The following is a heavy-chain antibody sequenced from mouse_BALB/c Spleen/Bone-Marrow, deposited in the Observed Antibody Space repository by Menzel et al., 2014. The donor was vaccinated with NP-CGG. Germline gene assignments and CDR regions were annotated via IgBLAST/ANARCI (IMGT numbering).Heavy chain of an antibody. CDR2: IDPANGDT. V-gene: IGHV14-3*02. J-gene: IGHJ4*01. Sequence: EVQLQQSGAELVKPGASVKLSCTASGFNIKDTYMHWVKQRPEQGLEWIGRIDPANGDTKYDPKSQGKATITADTSSNTAYLQLSSLTSEDTAVYYCARYLIFYDYDEAMDYWGQGTSVTVSS. CDR1: GFNIKDTY. CDR3: ARYLIFYDYDEAMDY. D-gene: IGHD2-4*01.